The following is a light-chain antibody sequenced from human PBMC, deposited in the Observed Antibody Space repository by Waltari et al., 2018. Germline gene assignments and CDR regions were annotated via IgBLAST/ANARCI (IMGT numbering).Light chain of an antibody. CDR3: QQYNTYSRT. CDR1: LGVSTW. J-gene: IGKJ4*01. CDR2: DAS. Sequence: DIQMTQSPSTLPASVGDRVTIPFRASLGVSTWLGWSQQKPGKAPTLLIYDASSLESGVPLRFSGSGSVKEFTLTISRLQPDDFATYYCQQYNTYSRTFGGGTKVEIK. V-gene: IGKV1-5*01.